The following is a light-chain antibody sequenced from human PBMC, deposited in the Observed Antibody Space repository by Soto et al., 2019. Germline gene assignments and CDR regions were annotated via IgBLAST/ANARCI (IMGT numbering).Light chain of an antibody. CDR3: NQDFELPLT. CDR2: GAS. Sequence: EIVMTQSPVTLSLSPGDRANLSCRASQSLSNTYISWYQQKPGQAPRLLIYGASTRATGIPARFSGSGSETDFTLTISSLQPEDFALYYCNQDFELPLTFGVGTKLEIK. CDR1: QSLSNTY. J-gene: IGKJ4*01. V-gene: IGKV3D-7*01.